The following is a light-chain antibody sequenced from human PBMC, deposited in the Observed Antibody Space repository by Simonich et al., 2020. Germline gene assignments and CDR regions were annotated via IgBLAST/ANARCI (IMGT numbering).Light chain of an antibody. V-gene: IGKV1-12*01. J-gene: IGKJ4*01. CDR3: QQANSFPLT. Sequence: DIQMTHSLSSVSASVGDRVTITCRASQGIIRWLAWYQPKPGKAPKLLIYAASSLQSWVPSRFSGRGSGTDFTLTISSLQPEDFATYDCQQANSFPLTFGGGTKVEIK. CDR1: QGIIRW. CDR2: AAS.